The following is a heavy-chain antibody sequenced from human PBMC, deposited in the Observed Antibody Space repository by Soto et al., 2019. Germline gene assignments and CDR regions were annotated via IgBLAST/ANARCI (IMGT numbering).Heavy chain of an antibody. CDR2: LTWDGGTT. CDR3: AKVKRKYTSTSALDFDS. V-gene: IGHV3-43*01. Sequence: EVQLVESGGAVVQPGGSLRLSCVVSGFTFDEYSMYWVRQPAGKGLEWISLLTWDGGTTYYADSVKGRFTISRDSGKSSLFLQMDSLRTEDTALYYCAKVKRKYTSTSALDFDSWGQGTLVTVSS. J-gene: IGHJ4*02. D-gene: IGHD2-2*01. CDR1: GFTFDEYS.